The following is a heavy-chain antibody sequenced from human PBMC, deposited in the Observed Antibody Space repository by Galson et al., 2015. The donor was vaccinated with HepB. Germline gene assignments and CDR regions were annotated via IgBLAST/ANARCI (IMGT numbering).Heavy chain of an antibody. CDR2: INENSGSL. D-gene: IGHD3-10*01. CDR1: GFRFDYYA. J-gene: IGHJ6*02. V-gene: IGHV3-9*01. Sequence: SLRLSCAVSGFRFDYYAMHWVRKAPGKGLEWVSSINENSGSLDYADPVKGRFTISRDNAKKSLYLQMNGLRSEDTALYYCARDSYYGMDVWGQGTTVTVSS. CDR3: ARDSYYGMDV.